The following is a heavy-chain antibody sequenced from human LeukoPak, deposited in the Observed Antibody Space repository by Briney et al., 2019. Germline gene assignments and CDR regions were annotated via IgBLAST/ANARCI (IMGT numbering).Heavy chain of an antibody. CDR3: TRTNRDWVPSGY. CDR2: VAHHGKT. CDR1: CGSINNANW. Sequence: SETLSLTCAVCCGSINNANWWSWVRQPPGKGLEWIAEVAHHGKTSYNPSLESRVTVSLDKSKGQFSLNLTSVTAADTAVYFCTRTNRDWVPSGYWGQGTLVTVSS. J-gene: IGHJ4*02. D-gene: IGHD2-21*01. V-gene: IGHV4-4*02.